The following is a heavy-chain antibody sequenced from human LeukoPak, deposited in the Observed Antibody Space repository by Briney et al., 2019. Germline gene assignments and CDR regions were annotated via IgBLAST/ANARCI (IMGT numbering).Heavy chain of an antibody. CDR1: GFTFTNYG. CDR3: AKDPGFGELSLGY. V-gene: IGHV3-30*02. J-gene: IGHJ4*02. Sequence: GGSLRLSCAASGFTFTNYGMHWVRQAPGKGLEWVAVIWYDGSNKYYADSVKGRFTISRDNSKNTLYLQMNSLRAEDTAVYYCAKDPGFGELSLGYWGQGTLVTVSS. D-gene: IGHD3-10*01. CDR2: IWYDGSNK.